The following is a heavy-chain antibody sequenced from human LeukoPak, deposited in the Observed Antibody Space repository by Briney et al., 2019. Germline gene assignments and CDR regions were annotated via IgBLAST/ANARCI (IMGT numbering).Heavy chain of an antibody. J-gene: IGHJ4*02. CDR2: VSYDGSSK. CDR1: GFTFNDYA. V-gene: IGHV3-30*03. Sequence: PGGSLRLSCAASGFTFNDYAMHWVRQAPGKGLEWVAVVSYDGSSKYYADSVKGRFTISRDNSKNTLYLQMNSLRAEDTAVYYCARGDSSSWYFNYWGQGTLVTVSS. D-gene: IGHD6-13*01. CDR3: ARGDSSSWYFNY.